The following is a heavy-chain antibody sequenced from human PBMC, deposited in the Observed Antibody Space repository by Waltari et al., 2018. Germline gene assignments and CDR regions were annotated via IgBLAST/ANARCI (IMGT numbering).Heavy chain of an antibody. V-gene: IGHV3-23*01. J-gene: IGHJ4*02. CDR3: AKRVAVPGSTYYFDY. CDR1: GFTFSSYA. Sequence: EVQLLESGGGLVQPGGSLRLSCAASGFTFSSYAMSWVRQAPGKVREWVSVISGSGGTTDDADSGKGRFTISRDNSKNTLYLQMNSLRAEDTAIYYCAKRVAVPGSTYYFDYWGQGTLVTVSS. D-gene: IGHD2-2*01. CDR2: ISGSGGTT.